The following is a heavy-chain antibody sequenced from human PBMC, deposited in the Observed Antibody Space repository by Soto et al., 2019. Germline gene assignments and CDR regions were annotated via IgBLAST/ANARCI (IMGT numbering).Heavy chain of an antibody. J-gene: IGHJ4*02. CDR1: GFTVTSNY. CDR2: IYTGGTT. CDR3: ARGLSGYFDY. Sequence: GGSLRLSCAASGFTVTSNYMSWVRQAPGKGLEWVSVIYTGGTTSYADSVKGRFTISRDNSKNTLYLQMNSLRAEDTAVYYCARGLSGYFDYWGQGTLVTVSS. V-gene: IGHV3-66*01. D-gene: IGHD2-15*01.